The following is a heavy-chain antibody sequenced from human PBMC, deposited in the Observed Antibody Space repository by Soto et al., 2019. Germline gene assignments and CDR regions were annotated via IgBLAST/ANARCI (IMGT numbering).Heavy chain of an antibody. CDR3: AKVDIQLWLLSPALTY. J-gene: IGHJ4*02. Sequence: EVQLLESGGGLVQPGGSLRLSCAASGFTFSSYAMSWVRQAPGKGLEWVSAISGSGGSTYYADSVKGRFTISRDNSKNTLYLQMTSLRAEDTAVYYCAKVDIQLWLLSPALTYWGQGTLVTVSS. D-gene: IGHD5-18*01. V-gene: IGHV3-23*01. CDR1: GFTFSSYA. CDR2: ISGSGGST.